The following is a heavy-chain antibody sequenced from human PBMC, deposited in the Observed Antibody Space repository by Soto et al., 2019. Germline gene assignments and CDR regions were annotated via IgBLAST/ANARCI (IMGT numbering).Heavy chain of an antibody. V-gene: IGHV4-59*08. CDR2: IYYSGST. D-gene: IGHD6-19*01. J-gene: IGHJ4*02. Sequence: SETLSLTCTVSGGSISSYYWSWIRQPPGKGLEWIGYIYYSGSTNYNPSLKSRVTISVDTSKNQFSLKLSSVTAADTAVYYCARHSYSSGWYKWGQGTLVTVSS. CDR1: GGSISSYY. CDR3: ARHSYSSGWYK.